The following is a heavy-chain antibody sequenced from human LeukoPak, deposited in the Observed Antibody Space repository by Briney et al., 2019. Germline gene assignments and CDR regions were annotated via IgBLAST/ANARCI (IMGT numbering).Heavy chain of an antibody. CDR3: ARGPSTDFWSVSIQGYYYYGMDV. J-gene: IGHJ6*02. Sequence: SETLSLTCTVSGGSISSYYWSWIRQPAGKGLEWIGRIYTSGSTNYNPSLKSRVTMSVDTSKNQFSLKLSSVTAADTAVYYCARGPSTDFWSVSIQGYYYYGMDVWGQGTTVTVSS. CDR2: IYTSGST. V-gene: IGHV4-4*07. CDR1: GGSISSYY. D-gene: IGHD3-3*01.